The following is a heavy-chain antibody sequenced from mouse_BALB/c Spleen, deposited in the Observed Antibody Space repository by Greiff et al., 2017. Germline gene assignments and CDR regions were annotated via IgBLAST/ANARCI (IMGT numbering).Heavy chain of an antibody. V-gene: IGHV1-14*01. Sequence: VQLKESGPELVKPGASVKMSCKASGYTFTSYVMHWVKQKPGQGLEWIGYINPYNDGTKYNEKFKGKATLTSDKSSSTAYMELSSLTSEDSAVYYCARSATSYGSSYDYWGQGTTLTVSS. CDR1: GYTFTSYV. CDR2: INPYNDGT. J-gene: IGHJ2*01. CDR3: ARSATSYGSSYDY. D-gene: IGHD1-1*01.